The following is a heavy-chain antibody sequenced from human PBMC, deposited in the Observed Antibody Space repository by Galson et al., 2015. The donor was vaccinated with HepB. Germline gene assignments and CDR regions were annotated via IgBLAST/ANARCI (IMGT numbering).Heavy chain of an antibody. D-gene: IGHD3-22*01. CDR2: ISWNSGSI. CDR3: AKSDPRDYYDSSGYEYYFDY. CDR1: GFTFDDYA. Sequence: SLRLSCAASGFTFDDYAMHWVRQAPGKGLEWVSGISWNSGSIGYADSVKGRFTISRDNAKNSLYLQMNSLRAEDTALYYCAKSDPRDYYDSSGYEYYFDYWGQGTLVTVSS. J-gene: IGHJ4*02. V-gene: IGHV3-9*01.